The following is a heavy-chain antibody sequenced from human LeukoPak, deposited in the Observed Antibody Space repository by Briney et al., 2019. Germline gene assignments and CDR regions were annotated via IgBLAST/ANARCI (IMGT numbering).Heavy chain of an antibody. CDR1: GYTFTNYG. V-gene: IGHV1-18*01. D-gene: IGHD3-10*01. CDR3: ARDLRVTMVRGVIITPFDY. Sequence: ASVKVSCKASGYTFTNYGISWVRQAPGQGLEWMGWINPNSGGTNYAQKLQGRVTMTIDTSTSTAYMELRSLRSDDTAVYYCARDLRVTMVRGVIITPFDYWGQGTLVTVSS. CDR2: INPNSGGT. J-gene: IGHJ4*02.